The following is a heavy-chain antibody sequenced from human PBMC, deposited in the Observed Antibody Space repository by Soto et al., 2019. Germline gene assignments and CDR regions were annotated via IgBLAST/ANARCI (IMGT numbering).Heavy chain of an antibody. J-gene: IGHJ3*01. CDR3: ARRMTTVTLNDAFDL. CDR1: VFSFSDFY. D-gene: IGHD4-17*01. V-gene: IGHV3-11*06. CDR2: ISSSSSYT. Sequence: VGSLRLSCTTSVFSFSDFYMSCIRHTPGKCLEWLAYISSSSSYTNYADSVKGRFTISRDNAKNSLYLQMNSLRAEDTAVYYCARRMTTVTLNDAFDLWGQGSLVTVSS.